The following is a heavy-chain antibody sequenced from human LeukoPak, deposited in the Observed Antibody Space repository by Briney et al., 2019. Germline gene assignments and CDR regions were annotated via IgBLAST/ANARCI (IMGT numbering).Heavy chain of an antibody. V-gene: IGHV1-8*01. CDR2: MNPNSGNT. J-gene: IGHJ4*02. Sequence: ASVKVSCKASGYTFTSYDINWVRQATGQGLEWMGWMNPNSGNTGYAQKFQGRVTMTRNTSISTAYMELSSLRSEDTAVYYCATFSIAAAPFDYWGQGTLVTVSS. D-gene: IGHD6-13*01. CDR1: GYTFTSYD. CDR3: ATFSIAAAPFDY.